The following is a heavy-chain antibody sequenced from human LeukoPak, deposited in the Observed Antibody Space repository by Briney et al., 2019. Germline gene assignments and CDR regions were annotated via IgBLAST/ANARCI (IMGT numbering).Heavy chain of an antibody. CDR1: GFTFSTHP. CDR2: ISDTGVDT. D-gene: IGHD2-15*01. Sequence: GGSLRLSCAASGFTFSTHPMSWARQAPGKGLEWVSTISDTGVDTFYANSVKGRFAISRDNFNNMLYLQMNNLRAEDTAVYYCTKRGAYGSGRSYFFEFWGQGTLVTVSS. CDR3: TKRGAYGSGRSYFFEF. J-gene: IGHJ4*02. V-gene: IGHV3-23*01.